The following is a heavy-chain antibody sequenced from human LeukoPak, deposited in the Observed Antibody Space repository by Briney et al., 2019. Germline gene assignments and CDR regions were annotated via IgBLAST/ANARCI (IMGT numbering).Heavy chain of an antibody. V-gene: IGHV3-21*01. CDR2: ISSSSSYI. Sequence: PVGSLRLSCAASGFTFSSYSMNWVRQAPGKGLEWVSSISSSSSYIYYADSVKGRFTISRDNAKNSLYLQMNSLRAEDTAVYYCARDSSIAARPYYMDVWGKGTTVTVSS. D-gene: IGHD6-6*01. J-gene: IGHJ6*03. CDR1: GFTFSSYS. CDR3: ARDSSIAARPYYMDV.